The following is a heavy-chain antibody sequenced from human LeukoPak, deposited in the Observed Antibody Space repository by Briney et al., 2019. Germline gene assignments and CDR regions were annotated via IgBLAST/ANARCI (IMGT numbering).Heavy chain of an antibody. V-gene: IGHV3-23*01. Sequence: PGASLLLSCAASGFTFSNYAMSWVRPAPGKGLEWVSAIVGSGGSTYYADSVKGRFTISRDNPKNTLYLQMNSLRAEDTAVYYCAKWGDYDILTGYYDSDYWGQGTLVTVSS. CDR1: GFTFSNYA. CDR3: AKWGDYDILTGYYDSDY. J-gene: IGHJ4*02. D-gene: IGHD3-9*01. CDR2: IVGSGGST.